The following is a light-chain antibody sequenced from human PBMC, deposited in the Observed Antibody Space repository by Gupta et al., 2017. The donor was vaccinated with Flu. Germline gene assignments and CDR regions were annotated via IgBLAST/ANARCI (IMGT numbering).Light chain of an antibody. CDR3: QQCGTSSWT. CDR2: GSS. V-gene: IGKV3-20*01. CDR1: QSVSNSS. Sequence: GESATLSCRTSQSVSNSSLGWYQQKPGQAPRLLIYGSSNRATDIPDRFSGSGSGTDFTLTISRLEPEDFAVYYCQQCGTSSWTFGQGTKVEAK. J-gene: IGKJ1*01.